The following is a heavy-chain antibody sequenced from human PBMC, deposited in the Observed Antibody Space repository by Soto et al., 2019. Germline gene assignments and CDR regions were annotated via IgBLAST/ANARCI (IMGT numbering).Heavy chain of an antibody. Sequence: GGSLRLSCAASGFSLSTFWMSWVRQTPGKGLEWVANIRQDGAGIHYVDSVRGRFTISRDNSKNSLYLQMDSLRAEDTAVYYCARVPLNTYGDYFDSWGQGTLVTVSS. CDR2: IRQDGAGI. J-gene: IGHJ4*02. CDR3: ARVPLNTYGDYFDS. V-gene: IGHV3-7*01. CDR1: GFSLSTFW. D-gene: IGHD4-17*01.